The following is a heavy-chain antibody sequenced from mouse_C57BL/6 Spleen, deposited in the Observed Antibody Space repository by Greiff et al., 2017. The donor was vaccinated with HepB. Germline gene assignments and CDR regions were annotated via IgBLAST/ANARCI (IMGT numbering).Heavy chain of an antibody. V-gene: IGHV1-47*01. J-gene: IGHJ3*01. CDR1: GYTFTTYP. D-gene: IGHD2-4*01. CDR2: FHPYNDDT. Sequence: VKLMESGAELVKPGASVKMSCKASGYTFTTYPIEWMKQNHGKSLEWIGNFHPYNDDTKYNEKFKGKATLTVEKSSSTVYLELSRLTSDDSAVYYCARGDYDGGSSWFAYWGQGTLVTVSA. CDR3: ARGDYDGGSSWFAY.